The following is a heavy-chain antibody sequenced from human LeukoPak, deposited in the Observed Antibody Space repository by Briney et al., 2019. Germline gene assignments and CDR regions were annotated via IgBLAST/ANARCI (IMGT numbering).Heavy chain of an antibody. J-gene: IGHJ4*02. CDR2: IWSDESIK. D-gene: IGHD6-13*01. Sequence: GGSLRLSCAASGLSFSDYGMHWVRQAPGKGLEWVAVIWSDESIKYHADSVKGRFTISRDNSRETLDLQMNSLRAEDTAVYYCASAAGAYDNWGQGTLVTVSS. V-gene: IGHV3-33*01. CDR3: ASAAGAYDN. CDR1: GLSFSDYG.